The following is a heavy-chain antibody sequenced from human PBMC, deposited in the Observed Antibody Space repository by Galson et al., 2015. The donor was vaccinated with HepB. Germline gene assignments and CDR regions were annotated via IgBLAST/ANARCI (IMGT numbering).Heavy chain of an antibody. Sequence: LRLSCAASGFTFSSYAMHWVRQAPGKGLEWVAVISYDGSNKYYADSVKGRFTISRDNSKNTLCLQMNSLRAEDTAVYYCVVVDIVATSNIPYFDYWGQGTLVTVSS. J-gene: IGHJ4*02. CDR2: ISYDGSNK. V-gene: IGHV3-30*04. D-gene: IGHD5-12*01. CDR1: GFTFSSYA. CDR3: VVVDIVATSNIPYFDY.